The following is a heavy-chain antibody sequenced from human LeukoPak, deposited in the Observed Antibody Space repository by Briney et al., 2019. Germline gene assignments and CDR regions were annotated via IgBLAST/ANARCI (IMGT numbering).Heavy chain of an antibody. V-gene: IGHV1-69*01. D-gene: IGHD3-22*01. CDR2: IIPIFGTA. Sequence: SVKVSCKASGGTFSSYAISWVRQAPGQGLEWMGGIIPIFGTANYAQKFQGRVTITADESTSTAYMELSSLRSEDTAVYYCARESYDSSGYNYVGWFDPWGQGTLVTVSS. CDR1: GGTFSSYA. CDR3: ARESYDSSGYNYVGWFDP. J-gene: IGHJ5*02.